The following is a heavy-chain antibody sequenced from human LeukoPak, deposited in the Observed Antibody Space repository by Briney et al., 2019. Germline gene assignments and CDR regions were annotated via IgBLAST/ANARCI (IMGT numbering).Heavy chain of an antibody. J-gene: IGHJ6*03. CDR3: ARDIDMALDYYYMDV. Sequence: NPSETLSLTCTVSGGSISSYYWSWIRQPAGKGLEWIGRIYTSGSANYNPSLKSRVTISVDKSKNQFSLKLSSVTAADTAVYYCARDIDMALDYYYMDVWGKGTTVTVS. D-gene: IGHD2-15*01. CDR2: IYTSGSA. CDR1: GGSISSYY. V-gene: IGHV4-4*07.